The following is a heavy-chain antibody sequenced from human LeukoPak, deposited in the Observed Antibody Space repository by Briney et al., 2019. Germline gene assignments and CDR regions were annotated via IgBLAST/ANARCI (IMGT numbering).Heavy chain of an antibody. CDR3: ARGYYDSSGSLGMDV. V-gene: IGHV3-74*01. CDR1: GFTFSSYW. CDR2: INSDGSST. D-gene: IGHD3-22*01. Sequence: PGGSLRLSCAASGFTFSSYWMHWVRQAPGKGLVWVSRINSDGSSTSYADSVKGRFTISRDNAQNLLYLQMNSLRAEDTAVYYCARGYYDSSGSLGMDVWGQGTTVTVSS. J-gene: IGHJ6*02.